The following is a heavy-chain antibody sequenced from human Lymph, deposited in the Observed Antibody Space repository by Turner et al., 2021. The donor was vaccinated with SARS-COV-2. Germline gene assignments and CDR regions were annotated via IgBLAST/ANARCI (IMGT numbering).Heavy chain of an antibody. Sequence: EVQLVESGGGVVRLGGSLTLSCAASGFTFDDYGMIWVRQAPGRGLEWVSNINWNGGSTGYADSVKGRFTISRDNAKNSLYLQVNSLRAEDTALYHCARGTGAADYWGQGTLVTVSS. D-gene: IGHD7-27*01. CDR1: GFTFDDYG. CDR2: INWNGGST. J-gene: IGHJ4*02. CDR3: ARGTGAADY. V-gene: IGHV3-20*01.